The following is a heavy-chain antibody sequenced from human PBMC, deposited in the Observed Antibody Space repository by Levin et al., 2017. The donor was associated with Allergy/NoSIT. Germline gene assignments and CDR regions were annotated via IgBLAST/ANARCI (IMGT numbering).Heavy chain of an antibody. J-gene: IGHJ6*02. V-gene: IGHV1-69*13. CDR3: ARDGLDFWSGLRTNHYYYYGMDV. Sequence: SVKVSCKASGGTFSSYAISWVRQAPGQGLEWMGGIIPIFGTANYAQKFQGRVTITADESTSTAYMELSSLRSEDTAVYYCARDGLDFWSGLRTNHYYYYGMDVWGQGTTVTVSS. CDR2: IIPIFGTA. D-gene: IGHD3-3*01. CDR1: GGTFSSYA.